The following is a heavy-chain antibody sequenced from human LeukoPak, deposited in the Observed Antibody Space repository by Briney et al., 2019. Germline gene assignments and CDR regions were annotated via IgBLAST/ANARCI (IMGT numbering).Heavy chain of an antibody. CDR1: GGTFSSYA. Sequence: SVKVSCKASGGTFSSYAISWVRQAPGQGLEWMGGIIPIFGTANYAQKFQGRVTITADESTSTAYMELSSLRSEDTAVYYCAREGCTNGVCYPYYYYYMDVWGKGTTVTVSS. CDR3: AREGCTNGVCYPYYYYYMDV. J-gene: IGHJ6*03. D-gene: IGHD2-8*01. V-gene: IGHV1-69*13. CDR2: IIPIFGTA.